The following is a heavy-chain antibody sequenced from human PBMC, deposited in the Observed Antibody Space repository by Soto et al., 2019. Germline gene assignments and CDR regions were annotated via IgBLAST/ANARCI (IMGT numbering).Heavy chain of an antibody. J-gene: IGHJ4*02. D-gene: IGHD6-6*01. Sequence: PGGSLRLSCAASGFPFSSDWLHWVRQAPGEGLVWVSRINTDGSETSYADSVKGRFTISRDNAKNTLYLQMSSLRAEDTAVYYYTRDRPGPQHYFDYWGQGNMVTVSS. CDR3: TRDRPGPQHYFDY. V-gene: IGHV3-74*01. CDR1: GFPFSSDW. CDR2: INTDGSET.